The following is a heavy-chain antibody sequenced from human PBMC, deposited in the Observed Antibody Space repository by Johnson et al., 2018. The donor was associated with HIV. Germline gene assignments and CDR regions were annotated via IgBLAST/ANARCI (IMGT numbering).Heavy chain of an antibody. CDR3: AKVAVATAAGGVCLNI. D-gene: IGHD6-13*01. V-gene: IGHV3-33*06. Sequence: QVQLVESGGGVVQPGRSLRLSCEASGFTFRDYGMHWVRQAPGKGLEWVAVIWFDGITKYYSDSVKGRFTISRDLSKNTLFLQMNSLRADDTAVYYCAKVAVATAAGGVCLNIWCPGTLVTVSS. CDR1: GFTFRDYG. J-gene: IGHJ3*02. CDR2: IWFDGITK.